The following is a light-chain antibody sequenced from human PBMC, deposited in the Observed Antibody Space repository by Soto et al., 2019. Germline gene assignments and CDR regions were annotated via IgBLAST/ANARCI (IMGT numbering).Light chain of an antibody. V-gene: IGKV1-5*03. Sequence: DIQMSQSPSTLSGSVGDRVTITFRASQTISSWLAWYQQKPGKAPKLLIYKASTLKSGVPSRFSGSGSGTEFTLTISSLQPDDSATYFCQQSYNIPRATFGQGTKVDIK. CDR3: QQSYNIPRAT. CDR2: KAS. J-gene: IGKJ1*01. CDR1: QTISSW.